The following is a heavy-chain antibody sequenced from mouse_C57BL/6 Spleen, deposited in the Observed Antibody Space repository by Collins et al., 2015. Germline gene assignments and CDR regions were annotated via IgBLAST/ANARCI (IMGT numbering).Heavy chain of an antibody. CDR2: IDPSDSYT. CDR3: AGYGSSSYYFDY. CDR1: GYTFTSYW. J-gene: IGHJ2*01. Sequence: QVQLQQPGAELVKPGASVKLSCKASGYTFTSYWMQWVKQRPGQGLEWIGEIDPSDSYTNYNQKFKGKATLTVDTSSSTAYMQLSSLTSEDSAVYYCAGYGSSSYYFDYWGQGTTLTVSS. D-gene: IGHD1-1*01. V-gene: IGHV1-50*01.